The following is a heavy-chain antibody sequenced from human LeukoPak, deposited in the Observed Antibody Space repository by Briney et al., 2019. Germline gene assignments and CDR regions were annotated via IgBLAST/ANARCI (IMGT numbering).Heavy chain of an antibody. CDR2: ISFDGSNK. Sequence: GGSLRLSCAASRFTFSSYAMHWVRQAPGKGLEWVAIISFDGSNKYYAHSAKGRFTISRDNSKNTLYLQINSLRPEDTAVYYCARDLAGIGYGGKRAEELDAFDVWGQGTMVTVS. D-gene: IGHD4-23*01. J-gene: IGHJ3*01. CDR1: RFTFSSYA. V-gene: IGHV3-30*04. CDR3: ARDLAGIGYGGKRAEELDAFDV.